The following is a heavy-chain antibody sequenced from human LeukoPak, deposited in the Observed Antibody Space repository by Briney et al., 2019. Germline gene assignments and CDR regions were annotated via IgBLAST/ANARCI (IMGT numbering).Heavy chain of an antibody. V-gene: IGHV3-23*01. CDR1: GFTFSNYA. CDR2: LSGSGGST. CDR3: ARGGYSSGWYLRADAFDI. D-gene: IGHD6-19*01. J-gene: IGHJ3*02. Sequence: GGSLRLSCAASGFTFSNYAMSWVRQAPGKGLEWVSALSGSGGSTYYADSVKGRFTISRDNSKNTLYLQMNSLRAEDTAVYYCARGGYSSGWYLRADAFDIWGQGTMVTVSS.